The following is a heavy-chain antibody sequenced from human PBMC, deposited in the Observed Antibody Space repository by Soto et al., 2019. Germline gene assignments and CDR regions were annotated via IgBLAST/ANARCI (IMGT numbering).Heavy chain of an antibody. Sequence: QVQLVQSGAEVKKPGSSLRLSCKASGGPFSTFAINWVRQAPGQGLEWVGGIMPIFDTGTYAQKFQGRVTITADKSTTAAYMELSSLRADDTAVYYCARGWRDSSGSYTGAIDHWGQGTLVTVSS. CDR2: IMPIFDTG. CDR1: GGPFSTFA. D-gene: IGHD3-22*01. CDR3: ARGWRDSSGSYTGAIDH. J-gene: IGHJ5*02. V-gene: IGHV1-69*06.